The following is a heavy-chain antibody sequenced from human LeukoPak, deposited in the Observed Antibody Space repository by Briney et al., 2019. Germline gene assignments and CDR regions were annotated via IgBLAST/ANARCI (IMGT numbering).Heavy chain of an antibody. V-gene: IGHV3-21*01. CDR2: ISSSSSYM. CDR1: GFTFSSYS. D-gene: IGHD3-10*01. CDR3: ARGWFGEQAFDI. J-gene: IGHJ3*02. Sequence: GGSLRLSCAASGFTFSSYSMNWVRQAPGKGLGWVSSISSSSSYMYYADSVKGRFTISRDNAKNSLYLQMNSLRAEDTAVYYCARGWFGEQAFDIWGQGTMVTVSS.